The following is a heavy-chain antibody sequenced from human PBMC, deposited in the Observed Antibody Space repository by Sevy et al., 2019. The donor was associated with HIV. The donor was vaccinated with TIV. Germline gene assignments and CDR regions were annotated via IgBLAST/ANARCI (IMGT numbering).Heavy chain of an antibody. CDR2: ISYDGSNK. V-gene: IGHV3-30-3*01. D-gene: IGHD6-13*01. CDR3: AREGSWYALPDAFDI. J-gene: IGHJ3*02. CDR1: GFTFSSYA. Sequence: GGSLRLSCAASGFTFSSYAMHWVRQAPGKGLEWVAVISYDGSNKYYADSVKGRFTISRDNSKNTLYLQMNSLRAEDTAVYYCAREGSWYALPDAFDIWGQGTMVTVSS.